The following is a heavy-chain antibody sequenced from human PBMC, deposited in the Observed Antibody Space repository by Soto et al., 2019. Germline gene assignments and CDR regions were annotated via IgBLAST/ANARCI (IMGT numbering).Heavy chain of an antibody. CDR1: GGTFSSYA. J-gene: IGHJ4*02. CDR2: IIPIFGTA. D-gene: IGHD3-16*01. V-gene: IGHV1-69*12. Sequence: QVQRVQSGAEVKKPGSSVKVSCKASGGTFSSYAISWVRQAPGQGLEWMGGIIPIFGTAKYAQKFQGRVTITADESTSTAYMELSSLRSEDTAVYYCARDTSWGEAVTPGFDYWGQGTLVTVSS. CDR3: ARDTSWGEAVTPGFDY.